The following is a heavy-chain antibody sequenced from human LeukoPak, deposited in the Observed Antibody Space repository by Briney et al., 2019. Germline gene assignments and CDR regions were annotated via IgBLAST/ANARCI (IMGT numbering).Heavy chain of an antibody. D-gene: IGHD1-14*01. V-gene: IGHV4-34*01. CDR1: GDSFSGYY. CDR2: INHSGST. J-gene: IGHJ4*02. Sequence: SETLSLTCAVYGDSFSGYYWTWLRQPPGKGLEWIGEINHSGSTNYNPSLKSRVTISVDTSKHQFSLNLTSVTAADTAIYYCATNVPRTTYFDPWGQGTLVTVSS. CDR3: ATNVPRTTYFDP.